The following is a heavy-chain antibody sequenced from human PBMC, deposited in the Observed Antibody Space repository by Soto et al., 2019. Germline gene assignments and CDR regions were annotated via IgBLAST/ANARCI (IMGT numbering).Heavy chain of an antibody. D-gene: IGHD4-17*01. V-gene: IGHV4-30-4*01. J-gene: IGHJ6*02. CDR3: AREDYGGDMDYYGLDV. CDR1: GGSISFDHYH. CDR2: VHYSGSV. Sequence: QVQLQQSGPGLVKPSQTLSLTCTVSGGSISFDHYHWTWIRQPPGKGLEWIGYVHYSGSVLYNPSLQSRVSISVDTSKNQFSLKLSSVTDADVAVYFCAREDYGGDMDYYGLDVWGQGTTVTVSS.